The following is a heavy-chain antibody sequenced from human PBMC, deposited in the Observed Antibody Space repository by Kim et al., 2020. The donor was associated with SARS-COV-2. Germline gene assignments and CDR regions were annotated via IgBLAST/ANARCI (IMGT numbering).Heavy chain of an antibody. CDR2: IYYSGST. Sequence: SETLSLTCTVSGGSVSSGSYYWSWIRQPPGKGLEWIGYIYYSGSTNYNPSLKSRVTISVDTSKNQFSLKLSSVTAADTAVYYCARGYLAVAERYGMDVWGQGTTVTVSS. V-gene: IGHV4-61*01. CDR1: GGSVSSGSYY. D-gene: IGHD6-19*01. J-gene: IGHJ6*02. CDR3: ARGYLAVAERYGMDV.